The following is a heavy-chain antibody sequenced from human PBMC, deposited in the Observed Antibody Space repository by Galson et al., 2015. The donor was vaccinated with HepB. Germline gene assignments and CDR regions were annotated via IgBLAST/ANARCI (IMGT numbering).Heavy chain of an antibody. D-gene: IGHD5-24*01. Sequence: LRLSCAASGFIFSNYAMSWVRQVPGKGLGWVSTISGSIGSTYYADSVKGRFTISRDNSQSTLYLHMNSLRVEDTAVYYCVSSGGYNYWEDDFDYWGQGTLVTVSS. CDR3: VSSGGYNYWEDDFDY. V-gene: IGHV3-23*01. CDR2: ISGSIGST. J-gene: IGHJ4*02. CDR1: GFIFSNYA.